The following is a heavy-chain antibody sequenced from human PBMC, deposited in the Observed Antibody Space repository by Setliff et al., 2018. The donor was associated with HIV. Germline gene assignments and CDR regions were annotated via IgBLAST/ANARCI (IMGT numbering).Heavy chain of an antibody. D-gene: IGHD2-15*01. CDR1: GGSIANNKYY. CDR3: AREHCSGGSCNGFDI. CDR2: IFYTGTT. J-gene: IGHJ3*02. Sequence: SETLSLTCTVSGGSIANNKYYWGWIRQSSGKGLEWIGSIFYTGTTYYNPSLQSRVTISVDTSKNQFSLKLGSVTAADTAMYYCAREHCSGGSCNGFDIWGQGTMVTVSS. V-gene: IGHV4-39*01.